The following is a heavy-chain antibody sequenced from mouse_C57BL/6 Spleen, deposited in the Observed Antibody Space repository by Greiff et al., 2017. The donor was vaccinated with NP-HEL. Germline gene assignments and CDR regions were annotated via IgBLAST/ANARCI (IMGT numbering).Heavy chain of an antibody. CDR1: GYTFTSYW. D-gene: IGHD1-1*01. CDR2: IYPGNSDT. Sequence: EVQLQQSGTVLARPGASVKMSCKTSGYTFTSYWMHWVKQRPGQGLEWIGAIYPGNSDTSYNQKFKGKAKLTAVTSASTAYMELSSLTNEDSAVYYCTRGITTVVATRFAYWGQGTLVTVSA. J-gene: IGHJ3*01. CDR3: TRGITTVVATRFAY. V-gene: IGHV1-5*01.